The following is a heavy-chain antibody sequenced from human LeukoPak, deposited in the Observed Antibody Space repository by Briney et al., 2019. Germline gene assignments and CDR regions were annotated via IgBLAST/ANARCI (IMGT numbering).Heavy chain of an antibody. J-gene: IGHJ3*02. Sequence: SGTLSLTCTVSGGSISSYYWSWIRQPPGKGLEWIGYIYYSGSTNYNPSLKSRVTISVDTSKNQFSLKLSSVTAADTAVYYCARDKIGLFDIWGQGTMVTVSS. CDR3: ARDKIGLFDI. D-gene: IGHD3-16*01. CDR1: GGSISSYY. CDR2: IYYSGST. V-gene: IGHV4-59*01.